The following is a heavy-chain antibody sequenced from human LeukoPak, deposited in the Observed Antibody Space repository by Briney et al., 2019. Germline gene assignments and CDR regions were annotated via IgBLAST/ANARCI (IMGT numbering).Heavy chain of an antibody. D-gene: IGHD2-15*01. CDR1: GGSVNNYY. V-gene: IGHV4-59*02. CDR2: IHYSGST. CDR3: ARFSGSYYQY. J-gene: IGHJ4*02. Sequence: SETLSLTCAVSGGSVNNYYWSWIRQPPGKGLEWIGYIHYSGSTSYNPSLKSRVIISLDTSKNQFSLRLTSVTAADTAVYYCARFSGSYYQYWGQGTLVTVSS.